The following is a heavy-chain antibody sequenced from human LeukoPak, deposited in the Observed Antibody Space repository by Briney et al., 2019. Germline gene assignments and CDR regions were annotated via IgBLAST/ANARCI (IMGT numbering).Heavy chain of an antibody. CDR2: ISSSGGST. V-gene: IGHV3-23*01. Sequence: PGGSLRLSCAASGFTFSTYGMSWVRQAPGKGLEWVSGISSSGGSTSYADSVKGRFTVSRDNSNNTLYLQMNSLRAEDTAVYYCARSGRQPGSSWYEDLGYYYYYMDVWGKGTTVTVSS. CDR1: GFTFSTYG. D-gene: IGHD6-13*01. CDR3: ARSGRQPGSSWYEDLGYYYYYMDV. J-gene: IGHJ6*03.